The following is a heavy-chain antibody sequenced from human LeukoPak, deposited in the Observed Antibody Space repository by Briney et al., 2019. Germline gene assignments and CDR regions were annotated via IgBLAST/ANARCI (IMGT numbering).Heavy chain of an antibody. J-gene: IGHJ3*01. CDR1: GGSFSGYY. CDR2: INHSGST. Sequence: SETLSLTCAVYGGSFSGYYWSWIRQPPGKGLEWIGEINHSGSTNYNPSLKSRVTISVDTSKNQFSLKLSSVTAADTAVYYCARFDTSGYRAFDFWGQGTMVTVSS. CDR3: ARFDTSGYRAFDF. V-gene: IGHV4-34*01. D-gene: IGHD3-22*01.